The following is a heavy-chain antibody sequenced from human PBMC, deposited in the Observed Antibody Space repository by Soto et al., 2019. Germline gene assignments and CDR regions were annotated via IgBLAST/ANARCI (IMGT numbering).Heavy chain of an antibody. J-gene: IGHJ4*02. V-gene: IGHV1-69*12. CDR2: IIPMFGTA. CDR1: GGTFSTYA. Sequence: QVQLVQSGAEVKKPESSVKVSCKAPGGTFSTYAISWVRQAPGQGLEWMGGIIPMFGTANYAQRLQDRVTIPADESTNTVYMELSSLRSEDTAVYFCASGIQLWLRRINNGYSGWGQGTLVTVSS. D-gene: IGHD5-18*01. CDR3: ASGIQLWLRRINNGYSG.